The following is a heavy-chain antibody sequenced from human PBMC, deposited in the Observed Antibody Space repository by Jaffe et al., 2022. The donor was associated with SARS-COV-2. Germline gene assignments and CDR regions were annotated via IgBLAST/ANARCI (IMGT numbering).Heavy chain of an antibody. V-gene: IGHV3-21*01. CDR1: GFTFSSYS. CDR3: ASHDGAAAGFYETPAVA. Sequence: EVQLVESGGGLVKPGGSLRLSCAASGFTFSSYSMNWVRQAPGKGLEWVSSISSSSSYIYYADSVKGRFTISRDNAKNSLYLQMNSLRAEDTAVYYCASHDGAAAGFYETPAVAWGQGTLVTVSS. J-gene: IGHJ5*02. D-gene: IGHD6-13*01. CDR2: ISSSSSYI.